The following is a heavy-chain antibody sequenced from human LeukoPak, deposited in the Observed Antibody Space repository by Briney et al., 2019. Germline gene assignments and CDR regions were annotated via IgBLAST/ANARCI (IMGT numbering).Heavy chain of an antibody. CDR1: GFTVSSSY. V-gene: IGHV3-66*01. Sequence: GGSLRLSCAASGFTVSSSYMSWVRQAPGKGLEWVSLIYSAGSTYYADSVKGRFTISRDNSKNTLYLQMNSLRTEDTAVYYCARKTPRFGDYDYWGQGTLVTVSS. CDR3: ARKTPRFGDYDY. CDR2: IYSAGST. J-gene: IGHJ4*02. D-gene: IGHD2-15*01.